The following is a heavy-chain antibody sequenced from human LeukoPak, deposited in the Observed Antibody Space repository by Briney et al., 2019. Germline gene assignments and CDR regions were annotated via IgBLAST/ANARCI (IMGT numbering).Heavy chain of an antibody. CDR1: GFTFSSYS. CDR2: ISSSSSSYI. J-gene: IGHJ4*02. D-gene: IGHD5-12*01. V-gene: IGHV3-21*01. CDR3: ARTPFIGGYDFLDY. Sequence: PGGSLRLSCAASGFTFSSYSMNWVRQAPGKGLEWVSSISSSSSSYIYYADSVKGRFTISRDNAKNSLYLQMNSLRAEDTAVYYRARTPFIGGYDFLDYWGQGTLVTVSS.